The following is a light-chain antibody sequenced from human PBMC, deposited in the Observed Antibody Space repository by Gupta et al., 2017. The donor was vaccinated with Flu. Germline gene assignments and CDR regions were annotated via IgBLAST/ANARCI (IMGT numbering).Light chain of an antibody. Sequence: NCKSSQSVLYSSNNMNYVAWYQQKPGQPPRLLIYWASTRESGVPDRFSGSGSGTDFTLTISSLQAEDVAVYYCQQYYTTPLTFGGGTRVEIK. CDR3: QQYYTTPLT. V-gene: IGKV4-1*01. CDR2: WAS. J-gene: IGKJ4*01. CDR1: QSVLYSSNNMNY.